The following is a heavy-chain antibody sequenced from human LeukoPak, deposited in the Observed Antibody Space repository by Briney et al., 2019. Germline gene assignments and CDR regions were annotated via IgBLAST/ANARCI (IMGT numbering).Heavy chain of an antibody. CDR3: AKDISMQVTTVTFNY. J-gene: IGHJ4*02. D-gene: IGHD4-17*01. CDR2: ISGSGGST. CDR1: GFTFSSYG. Sequence: GGSLRLSCAASGFTFSSYGMSWVRQAPGKGLEWVSAISGSGGSTYYADSVKGRFTISRDNSKNTLYLQMNSLRAEDTAVYYCAKDISMQVTTVTFNYWGQGTLVTVSS. V-gene: IGHV3-23*01.